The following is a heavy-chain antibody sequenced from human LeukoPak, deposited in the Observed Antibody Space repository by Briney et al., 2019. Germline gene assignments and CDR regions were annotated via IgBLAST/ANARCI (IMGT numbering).Heavy chain of an antibody. Sequence: GESLRLSCAASGFTFSSYSMSWVRQAPGKGLEWVSVIYSGGSTYYADSVKGRFTISRDNSKNTLYLQMNSLRAEDTAVYYCASVRQTSYFDYWGQGTLVTVSS. D-gene: IGHD6-6*01. CDR2: IYSGGST. J-gene: IGHJ4*02. CDR3: ASVRQTSYFDY. CDR1: GFTFSSYS. V-gene: IGHV3-66*01.